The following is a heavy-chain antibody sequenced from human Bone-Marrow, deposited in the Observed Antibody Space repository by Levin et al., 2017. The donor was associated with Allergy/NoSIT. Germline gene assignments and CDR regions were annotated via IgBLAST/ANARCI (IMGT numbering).Heavy chain of an antibody. V-gene: IGHV3-7*01. CDR1: GFTFSVYW. J-gene: IGHJ1*01. CDR3: AREGIHSTSSRAQH. Sequence: LGESLKISCAASGFTFSVYWMSWVRQAPGKGLEWVANIKQDGSQTNYVDSVKGRFTISRDNTKNSLYLQMDSLTVEDTSVYYCAREGIHSTSSRAQHWGQGTLVTVSS. CDR2: IKQDGSQT. D-gene: IGHD6-6*01.